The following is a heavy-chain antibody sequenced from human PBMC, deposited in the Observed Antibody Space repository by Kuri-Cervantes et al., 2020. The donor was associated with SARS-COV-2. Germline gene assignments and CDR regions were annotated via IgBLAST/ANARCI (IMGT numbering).Heavy chain of an antibody. CDR1: GFTVSSNH. Sequence: GGSLRLSCAASGFTVSSNHMSWVRQGPGKGLEWVSILYSDEPYYADSVKGRFTISRDDSKNTLYLQMNSLRAEDTAVYYCARASVVGSGYWGYWGQGTLVTVSS. CDR2: LYSDEP. D-gene: IGHD3-22*01. V-gene: IGHV3-53*01. J-gene: IGHJ4*02. CDR3: ARASVVGSGYWGY.